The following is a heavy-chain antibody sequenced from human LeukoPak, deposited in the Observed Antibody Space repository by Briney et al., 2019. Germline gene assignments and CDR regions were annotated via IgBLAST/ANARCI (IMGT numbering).Heavy chain of an antibody. J-gene: IGHJ4*02. CDR2: ISGSGGST. Sequence: GGSLRLSCAASGFTFSSYAMSWVRQPPGKGLEWVSAISGSGGSTYYADSVKGRFTISRDNSKNTLYLQMNSLGAEDTAVYYCAKDPRGYSSGYWGQGTLVTVSS. V-gene: IGHV3-23*01. CDR1: GFTFSSYA. D-gene: IGHD6-25*01. CDR3: AKDPRGYSSGY.